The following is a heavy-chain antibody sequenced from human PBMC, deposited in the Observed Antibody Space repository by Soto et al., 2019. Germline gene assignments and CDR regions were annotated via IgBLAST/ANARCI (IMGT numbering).Heavy chain of an antibody. CDR2: IYYSGST. J-gene: IGHJ5*02. CDR1: GGSISSYY. CDR3: ARYDSSGYYYGWFDP. Sequence: SETLSLTCTVSGGSISSYYWSWIRQPPGKGLEWIGYIYYSGSTNYNPSLKSRVTISVDTSKNQFSLKLSSVTAADTAVYYCARYDSSGYYYGWFDPWGQGTLVTVS. D-gene: IGHD3-22*01. V-gene: IGHV4-59*01.